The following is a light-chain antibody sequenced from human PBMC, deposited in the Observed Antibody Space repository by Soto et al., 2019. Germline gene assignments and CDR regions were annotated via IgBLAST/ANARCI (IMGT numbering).Light chain of an antibody. V-gene: IGLV2-8*01. J-gene: IGLJ1*01. CDR3: SSYTDRKNLV. CDR2: DVT. Sequence: QSALTQSPSASGSPGQSVTISCTGTSSDIGGYNSVSWYQQHPGKAPKVMIYDVTKRPSPVPDRFSGSKSGNTASLTVSALQAEDEADYYCSSYTDRKNLVFGTGTKVTVL. CDR1: SSDIGGYNS.